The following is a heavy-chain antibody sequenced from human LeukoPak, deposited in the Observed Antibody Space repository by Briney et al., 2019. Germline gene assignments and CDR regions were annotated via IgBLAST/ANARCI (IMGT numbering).Heavy chain of an antibody. CDR1: GGSFSGYY. CDR2: INHSGST. J-gene: IGHJ6*02. CDR3: ARGREYYYYYYGMDV. V-gene: IGHV4-34*01. Sequence: SETLSLTCAVYGGSFSGYYWSWIRQPPGKGLEWIGEINHSGSTNYNPSLKSRVTISVDTSKNQFSLKLSSVTAADTAVYYCARGREYYYYYYGMDVWGQGPRSPSP.